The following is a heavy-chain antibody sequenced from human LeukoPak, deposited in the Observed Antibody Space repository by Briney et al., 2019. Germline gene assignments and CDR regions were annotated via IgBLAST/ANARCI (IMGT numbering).Heavy chain of an antibody. CDR1: GGSFSGYY. V-gene: IGHV4-34*01. CDR3: ARGSSWIQLWS. Sequence: SETLSLTCAVYGGSFSGYYWSWIRQPPGKGLEWIGEINHSGSTNYNPSLKSRVTISVDTSKNQFSLKLSSVTAADTAVYYCARGSSWIQLWSWGQGTLVTVSS. CDR2: INHSGST. J-gene: IGHJ5*02. D-gene: IGHD5-18*01.